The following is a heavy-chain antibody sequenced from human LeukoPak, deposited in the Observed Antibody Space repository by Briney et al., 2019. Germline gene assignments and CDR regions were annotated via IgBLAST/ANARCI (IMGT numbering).Heavy chain of an antibody. CDR2: IIPIFGTA. V-gene: IGHV1-69*13. CDR1: GGTFSSYA. D-gene: IGHD3-3*01. CDR3: ARGRTIFGVVNYYYYYMDV. J-gene: IGHJ6*03. Sequence: SVKVSCKASGGTFSSYAISWVRQAPGQGLEWMGGIIPIFGTANYAQKFQGRVTITADESTSTAYVELSSLRSEDTAVYYCARGRTIFGVVNYYYYYMDVWGKGTTVTVSS.